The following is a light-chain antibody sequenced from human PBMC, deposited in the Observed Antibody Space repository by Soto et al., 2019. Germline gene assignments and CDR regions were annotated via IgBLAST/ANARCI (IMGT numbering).Light chain of an antibody. J-gene: IGKJ1*01. CDR3: QQYDNSVWT. Sequence: EIVLTQSPGTLSLSPGERATLSCRASESVSSTSLAWYQQKPGQAPRLLMYGVSSRATGIPDRFSGSGSGTEFTLTINRLEPEDFAVYFCQQYDNSVWTFGQGTKVEIK. CDR2: GVS. CDR1: ESVSSTS. V-gene: IGKV3-20*01.